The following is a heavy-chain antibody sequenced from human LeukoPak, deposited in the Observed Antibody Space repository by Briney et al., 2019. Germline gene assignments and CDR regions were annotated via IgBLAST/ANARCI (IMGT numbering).Heavy chain of an antibody. CDR2: IKQDGSET. J-gene: IGHJ4*03. CDR3: VREGTTVALFDY. Sequence: GGSLRLSCAASGFIFSTYWMSWVRQAPGKGLEWVANIKQDGSETYYVDPVKGRFTISRDNAKNSLYLQMNSLRAEDTAVYYCVREGTTVALFDYWGKGTTVTVSS. D-gene: IGHD6-19*01. CDR1: GFIFSTYW. V-gene: IGHV3-7*01.